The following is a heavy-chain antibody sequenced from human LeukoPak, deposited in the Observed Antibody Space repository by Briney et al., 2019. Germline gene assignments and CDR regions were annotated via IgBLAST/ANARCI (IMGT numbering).Heavy chain of an antibody. CDR2: IHRDDKT. D-gene: IGHD2-2*01. Sequence: GGSLRLSCAASGFTVSSSFIYWVRRAPGKGLEWVSFIHRDDKTYYADSVKGRFTMTRDSSKNTLYLQMNSLGADDTAVYYCAREVISTPSYFDYWGQGILVTVSS. CDR3: AREVISTPSYFDY. CDR1: GFTVSSSF. V-gene: IGHV3-53*01. J-gene: IGHJ4*02.